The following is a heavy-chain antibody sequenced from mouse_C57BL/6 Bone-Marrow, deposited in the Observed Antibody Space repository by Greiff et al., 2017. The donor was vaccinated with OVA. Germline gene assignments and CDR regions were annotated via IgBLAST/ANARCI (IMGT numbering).Heavy chain of an antibody. V-gene: IGHV1-55*01. CDR3: ARGGKDYYAMDY. Sequence: QVQLKQPGAELVKPGASVKMSCKASGYTFTSYWITWVKQRPGQGLEWIGDIYPGSGSTNYNEKFKSKATLTVDTSSSTAYMQLSSLTSEDSAVYYCARGGKDYYAMDYWCQGTSVTVSS. J-gene: IGHJ4*01. CDR1: GYTFTSYW. CDR2: IYPGSGST.